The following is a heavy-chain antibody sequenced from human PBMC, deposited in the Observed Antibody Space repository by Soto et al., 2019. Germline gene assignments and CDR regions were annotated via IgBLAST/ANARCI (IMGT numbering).Heavy chain of an antibody. CDR2: IRYDGSNI. D-gene: IGHD1-26*01. V-gene: IGHV3-33*01. CDR1: GFTFSGLG. Sequence: QVQLVESGGGVVQPGRSLRLSCAASGFTFSGLGMHWVRQAPGKGLERVAVIRYDGSNIYYADAVKGRSTISRANSKDTLYLQRNGLRADGTAVYYCARDGVGHTTFFGYFDYWGQGTLVTVFS. CDR3: ARDGVGHTTFFGYFDY. J-gene: IGHJ4*02.